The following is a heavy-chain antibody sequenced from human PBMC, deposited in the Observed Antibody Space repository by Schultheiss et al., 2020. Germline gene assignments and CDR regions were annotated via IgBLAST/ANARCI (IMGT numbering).Heavy chain of an antibody. CDR2: IYHSGST. D-gene: IGHD1-7*01. Sequence: SETLSLTCAVYGGSFSGYYWSWSRQPPGKGLEWIGEIYHSGSTNYNPSLKSRVTISVDTSKNQFSLKLSSVTAADTAVYYCARVELELPYYYYGMDVWGQGTTVTVSS. V-gene: IGHV4-34*01. CDR1: GGSFSGYY. J-gene: IGHJ6*02. CDR3: ARVELELPYYYYGMDV.